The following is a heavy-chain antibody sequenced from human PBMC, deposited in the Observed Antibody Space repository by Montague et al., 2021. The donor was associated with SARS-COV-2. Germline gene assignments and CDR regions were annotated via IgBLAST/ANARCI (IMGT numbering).Heavy chain of an antibody. CDR1: GGSFGGYY. V-gene: IGHV4-34*01. J-gene: IGHJ6*02. Sequence: SETLSLTCAVYGGSFGGYYWSWIRQPPGKGLEWIGEINNSGSTNYNPSLKSRVTISVDTSKNQFSLKLSSVTAADTAVYYCARVRAVPAAMRIFSLGRSYYGMDVWGQGTTVTVSS. D-gene: IGHD2-2*01. CDR3: ARVRAVPAAMRIFSLGRSYYGMDV. CDR2: INNSGST.